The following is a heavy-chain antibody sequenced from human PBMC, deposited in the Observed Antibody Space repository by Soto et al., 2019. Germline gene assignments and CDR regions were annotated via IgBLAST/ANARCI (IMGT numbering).Heavy chain of an antibody. CDR3: ARGLMVRGVIFDY. J-gene: IGHJ4*02. Sequence: PSETLSLTCTVSGGSISSGDYYWSWIRQPPGKGLEWIGYIYYSGSTYYNPSLKSRVTISVDTSKNQFSLKLSSVTAADTAVYHCARGLMVRGVIFDYWGQGTLVTVS. D-gene: IGHD3-10*01. V-gene: IGHV4-30-4*01. CDR1: GGSISSGDYY. CDR2: IYYSGST.